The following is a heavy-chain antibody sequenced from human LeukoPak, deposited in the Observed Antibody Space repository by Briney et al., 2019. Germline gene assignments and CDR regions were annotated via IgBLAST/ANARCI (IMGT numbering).Heavy chain of an antibody. CDR1: GFTLSSYW. Sequence: GGSLRLSCAASGFTLSSYWMHWVRQAPGKGLVWVSRINSDGSSTGYADSVKGRFTISRDNAKNTLYLQMNSLRAEDTAVYYCARKAGGYSYGPLDYWGQGTLVTVSS. V-gene: IGHV3-74*01. CDR3: ARKAGGYSYGPLDY. CDR2: INSDGSST. J-gene: IGHJ4*02. D-gene: IGHD5-18*01.